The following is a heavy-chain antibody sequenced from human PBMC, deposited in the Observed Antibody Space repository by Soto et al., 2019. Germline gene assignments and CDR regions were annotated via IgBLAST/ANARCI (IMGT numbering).Heavy chain of an antibody. V-gene: IGHV3-53*02. CDR1: GFTVSNSF. CDR3: ARHSIQAGLFDS. D-gene: IGHD2-2*02. J-gene: IGHJ4*02. Sequence: VQLVGTGGGLIQPGGSLRLSCTASGFTVSNSFLSWVRQAPGKGLEWVSAIFGGGNTYYSDSVKGRFTISRDNSRNTLYLQMTSLRAEDTAVYYCARHSIQAGLFDSWGQGTLVTVSS. CDR2: IFGGGNT.